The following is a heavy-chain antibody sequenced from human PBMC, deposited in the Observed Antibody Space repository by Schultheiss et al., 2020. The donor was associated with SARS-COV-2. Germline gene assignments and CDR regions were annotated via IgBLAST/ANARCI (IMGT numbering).Heavy chain of an antibody. CDR1: GSTFRSYA. Sequence: GGSLRLSCAASGSTFRSYAMSWVRQAPGKGLEWVSAISGSGGSTYYADSVKGRFTISRDNSKNTLYLQMNSLRADDTAVYYCARTTATGRYSYHYYMDVWGKGTTVTVSS. J-gene: IGHJ6*03. V-gene: IGHV3-23*01. CDR2: ISGSGGST. D-gene: IGHD1-1*01. CDR3: ARTTATGRYSYHYYMDV.